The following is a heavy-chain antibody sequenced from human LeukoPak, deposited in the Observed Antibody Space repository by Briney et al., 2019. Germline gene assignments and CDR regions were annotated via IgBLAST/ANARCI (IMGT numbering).Heavy chain of an antibody. Sequence: SETLSLTCTVSGGSISSGSYYWSWIRQPAGKGLEWIGRIYTSGSTNYNPSLKSRVTISVDTSKNQFPLKLSSVTAADTAVYYCARGAFYYYDSSGYSNWFDPWGQGTLVTVSS. V-gene: IGHV4-61*02. CDR2: IYTSGST. CDR1: GGSISSGSYY. J-gene: IGHJ5*02. CDR3: ARGAFYYYDSSGYSNWFDP. D-gene: IGHD3-22*01.